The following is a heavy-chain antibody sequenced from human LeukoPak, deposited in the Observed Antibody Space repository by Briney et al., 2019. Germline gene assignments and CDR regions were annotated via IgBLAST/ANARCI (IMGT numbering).Heavy chain of an antibody. CDR1: GYTFTSYG. Sequence: ASVKVSCKASGYTFTSYGISWVRQAPGQGLEWMGWISAYNGNTNYAQKLQGRVTMTTDTSTSIAYMELRSLRSDDTAVYYCARSFIEYSSSPDDYWGQGTLVTVSS. J-gene: IGHJ4*02. V-gene: IGHV1-18*01. CDR2: ISAYNGNT. D-gene: IGHD6-6*01. CDR3: ARSFIEYSSSPDDY.